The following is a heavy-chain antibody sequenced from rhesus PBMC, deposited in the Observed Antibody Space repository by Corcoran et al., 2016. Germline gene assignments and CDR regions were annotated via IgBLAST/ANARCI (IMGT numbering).Heavy chain of an antibody. D-gene: IGHD5-24*01. V-gene: IGHV4-147*01. Sequence: QVQLQESGPGLVKPSETLSLTCAVAGYSISSNYCSWTRQPPGKGLEWIGYIYGSSGSTYYNPSLKSRVTISADTSKNPFSLKLSSVTAADTAVYYCAREGGYSDYWGQGVLVTVSS. CDR3: AREGGYSDY. CDR1: GYSISSNY. CDR2: IYGSSGST. J-gene: IGHJ4*01.